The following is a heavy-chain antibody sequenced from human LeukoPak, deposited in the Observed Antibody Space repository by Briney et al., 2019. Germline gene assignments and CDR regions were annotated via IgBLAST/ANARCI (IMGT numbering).Heavy chain of an antibody. CDR1: GYTFTSYG. CDR2: ISAYNGNT. V-gene: IGHV1-18*01. Sequence: WASVKVSCKASGYTFTSYGISWVRQAPGQGLEWMGWISAYNGNTNYAQKLQGRVTMTTDTSTSTAYMELRSLRSDDTAVYYCASYLQSGDNWFDPWGQGTLVAVSS. J-gene: IGHJ5*02. D-gene: IGHD3-10*01. CDR3: ASYLQSGDNWFDP.